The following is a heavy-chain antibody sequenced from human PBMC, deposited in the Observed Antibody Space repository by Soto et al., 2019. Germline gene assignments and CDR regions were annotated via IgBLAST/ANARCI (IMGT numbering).Heavy chain of an antibody. CDR1: GGSISSGGYY. Sequence: QVQLQESGPGLVKPSQTLSLTCTVSGGSISSGGYYWSWIRQHPGKGLEWIGYIYYSGSTYYNPSLKSRVTISVDTSKNQFSLKLSSVTAADTAVYYCARGTSDDSSGYYPTERIDYWGQGTLVTVSS. D-gene: IGHD3-22*01. CDR2: IYYSGST. V-gene: IGHV4-31*03. CDR3: ARGTSDDSSGYYPTERIDY. J-gene: IGHJ4*02.